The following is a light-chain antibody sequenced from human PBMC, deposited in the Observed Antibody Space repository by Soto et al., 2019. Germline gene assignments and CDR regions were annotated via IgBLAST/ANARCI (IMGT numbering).Light chain of an antibody. CDR3: QPYNNWPLT. CDR2: YIS. J-gene: IGKJ4*01. V-gene: IGKV3D-15*01. Sequence: EIVMTQSPATLSVSPGETASLSCRASQSAGNFLAWYQQKPGQAPRLLIYYISTRATGIPARFSGSGSGTEFTLTINSLQSEDFAIYYCQPYNNWPLTFGGGTKV. CDR1: QSAGNF.